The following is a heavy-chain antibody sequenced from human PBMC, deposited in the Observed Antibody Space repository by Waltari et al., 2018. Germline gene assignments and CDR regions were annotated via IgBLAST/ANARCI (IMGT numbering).Heavy chain of an antibody. V-gene: IGHV4-39*07. D-gene: IGHD2-21*02. CDR3: ARRVVTTGGVDY. CDR1: GGSISSTTYY. J-gene: IGHJ4*02. CDR2: THYSGNP. Sequence: QLQLQESGPRLVRPSETLSLNCTVSGGSISSTTYYWAWIRQTPGKGLEWIAYTHYSGNPYSTPSLRSGVPIAVDTSKNQFSLNRRSVTAADTSVYYCARRVVTTGGVDYWGQGTLVTVSS.